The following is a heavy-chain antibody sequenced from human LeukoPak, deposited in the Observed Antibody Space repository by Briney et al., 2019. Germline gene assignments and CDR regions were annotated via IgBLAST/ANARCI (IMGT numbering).Heavy chain of an antibody. CDR2: IYHSGST. J-gene: IGHJ5*02. D-gene: IGHD2-2*03. CDR3: ARGRPARGYCSSTSCPRPWFDP. CDR1: GGSISSGGYS. Sequence: SETLSLTCAVSGGSISSGGYSWSWIRQPPGKGLEWIGYIYHSGSTYYNPSLKSRVTISVDRSKNQFSLKLSSVTAADTAVYYCARGRPARGYCSSTSCPRPWFDPWGQGTLVTVSS. V-gene: IGHV4-30-2*01.